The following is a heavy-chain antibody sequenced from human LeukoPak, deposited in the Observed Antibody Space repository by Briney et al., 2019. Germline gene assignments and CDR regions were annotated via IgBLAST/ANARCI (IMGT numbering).Heavy chain of an antibody. CDR3: ARASGYSGYDPFDY. Sequence: GGSLRLSCAASGFTVSSNYMSWVRQAPGKGLEWVSVIYSGGDTYYADSVKGRFTISRDNSKNTLYLQMNTLRSEDTAVYYCARASGYSGYDPFDYWGQGTLVTVSS. V-gene: IGHV3-53*01. J-gene: IGHJ4*02. CDR1: GFTVSSNY. D-gene: IGHD5-12*01. CDR2: IYSGGDT.